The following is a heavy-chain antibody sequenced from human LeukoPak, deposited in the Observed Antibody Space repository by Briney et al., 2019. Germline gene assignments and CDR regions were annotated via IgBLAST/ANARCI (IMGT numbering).Heavy chain of an antibody. Sequence: SETLSLTCTVSVDSISVNYWSWIRQPPGKGLEWIGYIYSSGSGGSTNYNPSLKSRITISLDTSDNHFSLKLTSLTAVKADVYYCARQSYDISDSYSFDFWGQGTLVTVSS. CDR1: VDSISVNY. D-gene: IGHD3-16*01. J-gene: IGHJ4*02. CDR3: ARQSYDISDSYSFDF. V-gene: IGHV4-59*08. CDR2: IYSSGSGGST.